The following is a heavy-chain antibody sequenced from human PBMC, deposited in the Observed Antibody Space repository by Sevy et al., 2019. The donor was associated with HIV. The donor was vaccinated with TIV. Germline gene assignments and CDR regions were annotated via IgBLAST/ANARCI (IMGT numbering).Heavy chain of an antibody. Sequence: GGFLRLSCAASGFTFSSYGMHWVRQAPGKGLEWVAVIWYDGSNKYYADSVKGRFTVSRDNSKNTLYLQMNSLRAEDTAVYYCARDFQYYHSSGYYSYYFDYWGQGTLVTVSS. CDR3: ARDFQYYHSSGYYSYYFDY. J-gene: IGHJ4*02. V-gene: IGHV3-33*01. CDR2: IWYDGSNK. CDR1: GFTFSSYG. D-gene: IGHD3-22*01.